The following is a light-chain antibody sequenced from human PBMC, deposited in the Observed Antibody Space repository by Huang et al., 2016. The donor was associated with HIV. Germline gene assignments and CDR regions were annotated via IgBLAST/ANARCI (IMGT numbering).Light chain of an antibody. CDR3: LQADISPRS. J-gene: IGKJ5*01. CDR1: QDISIW. CDR2: SAS. V-gene: IGKV1-12*01. Sequence: DIQMTQSPSSVSASEGDTVTITCRASQDISIWLAWYQQKPREAPTLLIHSASILVSGVPSRFSGSGSGTNFSHTINGLRPDDFATYYCLQADISPRSFGQGTRLDIQ.